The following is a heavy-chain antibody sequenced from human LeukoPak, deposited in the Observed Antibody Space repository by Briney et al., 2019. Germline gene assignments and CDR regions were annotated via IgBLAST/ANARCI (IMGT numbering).Heavy chain of an antibody. J-gene: IGHJ5*02. CDR1: GGSISSYY. D-gene: IGHD3-3*01. V-gene: IGHV4-59*08. Sequence: SETLSLTCTVSGGSISSYYWSWIPQPPGKGLERIGYIYYSGNTNYNPSLKSRVPISVDTSKIQFSLKLSSVTAADTAVYYCARRITIFGVAPPGSWFDPWGQGTLVTVSS. CDR3: ARRITIFGVAPPGSWFDP. CDR2: IYYSGNT.